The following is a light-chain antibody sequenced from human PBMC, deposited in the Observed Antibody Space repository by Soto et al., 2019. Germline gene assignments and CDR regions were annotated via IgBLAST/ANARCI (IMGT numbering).Light chain of an antibody. CDR1: SAHSSYA. J-gene: IGLJ2*01. CDR2: LNSDGSH. V-gene: IGLV4-69*01. Sequence: QPVLTQSPSASASLGASVKLTCTLSSAHSSYAIAWHQQQPEKGPRYLMKLNSDGSHSKGDGIPDRFSGSSSGDERYLTISSRQSEDEADYYCQTWGSGIVIFGGGTKLTVL. CDR3: QTWGSGIVI.